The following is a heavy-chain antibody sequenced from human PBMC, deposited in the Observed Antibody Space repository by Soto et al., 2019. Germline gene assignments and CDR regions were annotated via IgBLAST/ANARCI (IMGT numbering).Heavy chain of an antibody. CDR3: ARERGSYAFDY. V-gene: IGHV3-30*04. D-gene: IGHD1-26*01. CDR2: LSYDVRKK. J-gene: IGHJ4*02. CDR1: GYTLSTYP. Sequence: GGSLRLSCAASGYTLSTYPMHWVRQAPDKGLEWVAVLSYDVRKKIYADSVKGRFTIPRDNYKNTMYLQMNRRSTGYTAVNNSARERGSYAFDYWGQSTLVTVSS.